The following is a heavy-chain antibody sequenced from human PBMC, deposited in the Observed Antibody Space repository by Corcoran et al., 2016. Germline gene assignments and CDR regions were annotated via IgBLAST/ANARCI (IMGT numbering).Heavy chain of an antibody. Sequence: EVQLVESGGGVVQPGGSLRLSCSASGFNFSSYWMHWVRQAPGEGLVWVSRINSDGSSTSYADSVKGRFTISRDNAKNTLYLQMNSLRAEDTAVYYCARDLRMGGMDVWGQGTTVTVSS. CDR3: ARDLRMGGMDV. CDR2: INSDGSST. V-gene: IGHV3-74*01. J-gene: IGHJ6*02. D-gene: IGHD3-16*01. CDR1: GFNFSSYW.